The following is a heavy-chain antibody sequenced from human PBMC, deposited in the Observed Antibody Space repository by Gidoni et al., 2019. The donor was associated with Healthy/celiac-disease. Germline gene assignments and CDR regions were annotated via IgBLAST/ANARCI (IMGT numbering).Heavy chain of an antibody. D-gene: IGHD1-26*01. CDR3: ARDRRVGATTSAFDI. Sequence: QVHLQESGPGLVKPSETLSLTCTVSGVPISSYYWSWIRQPPGKGLEWIGYIYYSGSTNYNPSLKSRVTISVDTSKNQFSLKLSSVTAADTAVYYCARDRRVGATTSAFDIWGQGTMVTVSS. CDR1: GVPISSYY. J-gene: IGHJ3*02. V-gene: IGHV4-59*01. CDR2: IYYSGST.